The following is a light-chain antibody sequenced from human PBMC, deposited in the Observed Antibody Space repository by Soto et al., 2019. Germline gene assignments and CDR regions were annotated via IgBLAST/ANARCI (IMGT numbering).Light chain of an antibody. Sequence: DIQMTQSPSSLSASIGDRVTITCQASQDIDNSLNWYQQKPGKAPKLLIYDASNLATGVPTKFSGSGSGTDFTFPISSLQPEDIATYYCQHCDNLPLSFGGGTKVEI. CDR2: DAS. CDR1: QDIDNS. V-gene: IGKV1-33*01. J-gene: IGKJ4*01. CDR3: QHCDNLPLS.